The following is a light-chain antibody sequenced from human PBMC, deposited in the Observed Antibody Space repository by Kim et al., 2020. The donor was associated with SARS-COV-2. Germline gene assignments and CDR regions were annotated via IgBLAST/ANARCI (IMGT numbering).Light chain of an antibody. CDR1: ASNIGSNH. Sequence: QAVLTQPPSVSAAPGQKVTISCSGNASNIGSNHVSWYQQFPGTAPKLVIFDNDKRPSGIPDRFSGSRSGTSATLGITGLQTGDEADYYCGTWDTSLSAGVFGGGTQLTVL. CDR3: GTWDTSLSAGV. CDR2: DND. V-gene: IGLV1-51*01. J-gene: IGLJ3*02.